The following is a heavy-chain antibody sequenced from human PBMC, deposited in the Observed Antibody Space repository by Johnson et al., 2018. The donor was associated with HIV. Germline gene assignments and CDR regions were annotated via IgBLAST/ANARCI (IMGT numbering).Heavy chain of an antibody. CDR3: AREQYGGNSNAGDGFVI. Sequence: QVLLVESGGGLVQPGGSLRLSCAASGFTFSDHYMSWIRQAPGKGLEWVSYISSSGSTIYYADSVKGRFTISRDNAKNSLYLQMNSLRAEDTAVYYCAREQYGGNSNAGDGFVIWGQGTMVTVSS. J-gene: IGHJ3*02. D-gene: IGHD4-23*01. V-gene: IGHV3-11*04. CDR1: GFTFSDHY. CDR2: ISSSGSTI.